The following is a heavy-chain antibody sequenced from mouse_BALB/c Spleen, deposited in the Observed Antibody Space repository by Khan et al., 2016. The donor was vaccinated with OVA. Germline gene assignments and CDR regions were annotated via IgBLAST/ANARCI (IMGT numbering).Heavy chain of an antibody. J-gene: IGHJ2*01. CDR3: ARGTTVGAFDY. Sequence: EVELVESGGGLVQPGGSLKLSCATAGFTFSDYFMYWVRQTPEKRLEWVAYISNGGGSTYYPDTVKGRFTISRDNAKNTLYLQMSRLKSEDTAIYYCARGTTVGAFDYRGQGTTLTVSS. CDR1: GFTFSDYF. D-gene: IGHD1-1*01. V-gene: IGHV5-12*02. CDR2: ISNGGGST.